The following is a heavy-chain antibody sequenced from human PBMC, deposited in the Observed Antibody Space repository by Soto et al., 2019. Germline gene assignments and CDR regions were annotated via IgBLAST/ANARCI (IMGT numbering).Heavy chain of an antibody. V-gene: IGHV2-5*02. Sequence: SGPTLVNPTQTLTLTCTFSGFSLSTRGVGVGWIRQPPGKALEWLALIYWDDDKRYSPSLKSRLTITKDTSKNQVVLTMTNMDPVDTATYYCAHRHVLLWFGELNDAFDIWGQGTMVTVSS. J-gene: IGHJ3*02. CDR2: IYWDDDK. D-gene: IGHD3-10*01. CDR1: GFSLSTRGVG. CDR3: AHRHVLLWFGELNDAFDI.